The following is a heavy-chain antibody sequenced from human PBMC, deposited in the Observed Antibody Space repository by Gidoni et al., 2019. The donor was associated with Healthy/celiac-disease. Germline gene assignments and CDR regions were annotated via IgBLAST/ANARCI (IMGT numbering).Heavy chain of an antibody. J-gene: IGHJ3*02. V-gene: IGHV4-61*02. Sequence: QVQLQESGPGLVKPSQTLSLTCTVSGDSISSGSYYWSWIRQPAEKGLEWIGRIYTSGSTNYNPSLKSRVTISVDTSKNQFSLKLSSVTAADTAVYYCARERLVRGVNAPDAFDIWGQGTMVTVSS. CDR1: GDSISSGSYY. D-gene: IGHD3-10*01. CDR2: IYTSGST. CDR3: ARERLVRGVNAPDAFDI.